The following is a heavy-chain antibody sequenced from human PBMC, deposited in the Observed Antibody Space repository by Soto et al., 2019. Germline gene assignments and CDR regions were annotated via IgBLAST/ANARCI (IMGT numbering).Heavy chain of an antibody. CDR1: GYTFTSYG. V-gene: IGHV1-18*04. CDR2: ISAYNGNT. Sequence: QVQLVQSGAEVKKPGASVKVSCKASGYTFTSYGISWVRQAPGQGLAWMGWISAYNGNTNYAQRRQGRVTMTTDTTTSTDYMELRSLRSDDTAVYYCARVRPYYDFWSANYRGAFDIWGQGTMVTVSS. CDR3: ARVRPYYDFWSANYRGAFDI. J-gene: IGHJ3*02. D-gene: IGHD3-3*01.